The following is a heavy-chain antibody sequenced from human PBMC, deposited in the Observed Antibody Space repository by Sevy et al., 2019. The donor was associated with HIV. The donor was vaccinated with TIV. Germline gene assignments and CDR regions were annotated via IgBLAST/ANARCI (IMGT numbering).Heavy chain of an antibody. D-gene: IGHD3-3*01. CDR2: IYYSGST. J-gene: IGHJ4*02. CDR3: ARASHGTIFGVVIIPENFDY. CDR1: GGSISSYY. V-gene: IGHV4-59*01. Sequence: SETLSLTCTVSGGSISSYYWSWIRQPPGKGLEWIGYIYYSGSTNYNPSLKSRVTISVETSKNQFSLKLSSVTAADTAVYYCARASHGTIFGVVIIPENFDYWGQGTLVTVSS.